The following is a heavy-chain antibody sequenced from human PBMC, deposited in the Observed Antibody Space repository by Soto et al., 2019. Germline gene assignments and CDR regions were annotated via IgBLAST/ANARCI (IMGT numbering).Heavy chain of an antibody. CDR1: GGSISSGGYY. J-gene: IGHJ4*02. V-gene: IGHV4-31*03. D-gene: IGHD6-19*01. CDR2: IYYSGST. CDR3: ASMPISSGWYTGY. Sequence: SETLSLTCTVSGGSISSGGYYWSWIRQHPGKGLEWIGYIYYSGSTYYNPSLKSRVTISVDTSKNQFSLKLSSVTAADTAVYYCASMPISSGWYTGYWGQGTLVTVS.